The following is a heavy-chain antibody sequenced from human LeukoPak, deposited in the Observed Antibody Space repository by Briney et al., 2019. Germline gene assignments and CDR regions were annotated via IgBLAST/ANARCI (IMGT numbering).Heavy chain of an antibody. V-gene: IGHV1-8*01. CDR2: TNPNSGNT. D-gene: IGHD5-18*01. CDR1: GYTFTSYD. Sequence: ASVKVSCKASGYTFTSYDINWVRQATGQGLEWMGWTNPNSGNTGYAQKFQGRVTMTRNTSISTAYMELSSLRSEDTAVYYCARVHSRGIQPVGYWGQGTLVTVSS. CDR3: ARVHSRGIQPVGY. J-gene: IGHJ4*02.